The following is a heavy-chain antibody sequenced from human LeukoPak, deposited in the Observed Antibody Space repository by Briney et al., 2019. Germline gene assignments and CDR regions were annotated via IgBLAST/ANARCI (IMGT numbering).Heavy chain of an antibody. J-gene: IGHJ4*02. D-gene: IGHD3-16*01. CDR2: IYYSGST. CDR3: ARGRGGDRDFDY. Sequence: SQTLSLTCTVSGGSISSGGYYWSWIRQHPGKGLEWIGYIYYSGSTNYNPSLKSRVTISVDTSKNQFSLKLSSVTAADTAVYYCARGRGGDRDFDYWGQGTLVTVSS. V-gene: IGHV4-31*03. CDR1: GGSISSGGYY.